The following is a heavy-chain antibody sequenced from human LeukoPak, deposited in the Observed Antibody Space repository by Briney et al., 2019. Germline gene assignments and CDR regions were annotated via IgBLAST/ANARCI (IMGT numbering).Heavy chain of an antibody. V-gene: IGHV1-69*06. D-gene: IGHD2-15*01. J-gene: IGHJ3*02. Sequence: SVKVSCKASGGTFSSYAISWVRQAPGQGLEWVGGIIPIFGTANYAQKFQGRVTITADKSTSTAYMELSSLRSEDTAVYYCASLPGPPLLDAFDIWGQGTMVTVSS. CDR2: IIPIFGTA. CDR1: GGTFSSYA. CDR3: ASLPGPPLLDAFDI.